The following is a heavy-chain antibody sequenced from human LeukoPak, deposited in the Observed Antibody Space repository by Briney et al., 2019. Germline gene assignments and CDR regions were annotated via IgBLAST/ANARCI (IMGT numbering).Heavy chain of an antibody. J-gene: IGHJ5*02. V-gene: IGHV3-7*01. CDR3: ARVGKVGFGESNWFDP. CDR2: IKQDGSEK. Sequence: GGSLRLSCAASGFTFSSYWISWVRQAPGKGLEWVANIKQDGSEKYYVDSVKGRFTNSRDNAKNSLYLQMNSLRAEDTAVYYCARVGKVGFGESNWFDPWGQGTLVTVSS. CDR1: GFTFSSYW. D-gene: IGHD3-10*01.